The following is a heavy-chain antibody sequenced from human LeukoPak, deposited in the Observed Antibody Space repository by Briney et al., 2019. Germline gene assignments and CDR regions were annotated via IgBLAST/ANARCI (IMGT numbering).Heavy chain of an antibody. J-gene: IGHJ5*02. CDR2: IYYSGST. CDR3: ARGVRFLEWLPAGGLDP. Sequence: SETLSLTCTVSGGSISSSSYYWSWIRQPPGKGLEWIGYIYYSGSTNYNPSLKSRVTISVDTSKNQFSLKLSSVTAADTAVYYCARGVRFLEWLPAGGLDPWGQGTLVTVSS. CDR1: GGSISSSSYY. D-gene: IGHD3-3*01. V-gene: IGHV4-61*01.